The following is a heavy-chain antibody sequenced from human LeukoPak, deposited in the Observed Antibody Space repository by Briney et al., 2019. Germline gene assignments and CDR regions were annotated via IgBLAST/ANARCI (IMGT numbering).Heavy chain of an antibody. Sequence: SETLSLTCTASGGSISSYYWNWIRQPPGKGLEWIGYINYSGSTNYNPSLKSRVTISVDTSKNQFSLKLSSVTAADTAVYYCARLHDLFYDFWSGETEDYWGQGTLVTVSS. CDR1: GGSISSYY. D-gene: IGHD3-3*01. CDR3: ARLHDLFYDFWSGETEDY. V-gene: IGHV4-59*08. J-gene: IGHJ4*02. CDR2: INYSGST.